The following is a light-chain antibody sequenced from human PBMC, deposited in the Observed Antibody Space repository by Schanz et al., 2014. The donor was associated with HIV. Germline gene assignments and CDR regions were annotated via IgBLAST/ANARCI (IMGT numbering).Light chain of an antibody. CDR3: AAWDDSLNGPM. Sequence: QSVLTQPPSASGTPGQRVTISCSGSRSNIGRNTVNWYQQLPRTAPKLLIYSNNQRPSGVPDRFSGSKSGTSASLAISGLQSEDEADYHCAAWDDSLNGPMFGGGTKLTVL. CDR1: RSNIGRNT. V-gene: IGLV1-44*01. CDR2: SNN. J-gene: IGLJ3*02.